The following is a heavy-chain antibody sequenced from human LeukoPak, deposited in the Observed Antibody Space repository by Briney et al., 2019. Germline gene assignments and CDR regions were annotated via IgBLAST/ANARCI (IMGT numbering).Heavy chain of an antibody. Sequence: SETLSLTCTVSGGSISSYYWSWIRQPAGKGLEWIGRIYTSGSTNYNPSLKSRVTMSVDTSKNQFSLKLSSVTAADTAVYYCARDVVVVVAAQKYNWFDPWGQETLVTVSS. CDR3: ARDVVVVVAAQKYNWFDP. J-gene: IGHJ5*02. CDR2: IYTSGST. CDR1: GGSISSYY. V-gene: IGHV4-4*07. D-gene: IGHD2-15*01.